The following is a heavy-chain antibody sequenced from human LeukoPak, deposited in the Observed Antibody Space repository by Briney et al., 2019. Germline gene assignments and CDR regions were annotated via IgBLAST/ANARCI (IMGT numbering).Heavy chain of an antibody. V-gene: IGHV4-30-2*01. CDR3: ARTYGGSFDY. CDR2: IYHSGST. D-gene: IGHD4-23*01. Sequence: LRLSCAASGFTFSSYAMSWIRQPPGKGLEWIGYIYHSGSTYYNPSLKSRVTISVDRSKNQFSLKLSSVTAADTAVYYCARTYGGSFDYWGQGTLVTVSS. CDR1: GFTFSSYA. J-gene: IGHJ4*02.